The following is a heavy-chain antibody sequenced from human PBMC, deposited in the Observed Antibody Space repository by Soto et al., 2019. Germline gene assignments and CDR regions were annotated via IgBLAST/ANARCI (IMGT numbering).Heavy chain of an antibody. J-gene: IGHJ4*02. V-gene: IGHV4-31*03. Sequence: KTXATLSLTCTVSGGSISSGGYYWSWIRQHPGKGLEWIGYIYYSGSTYYNPSHKSRVTISVDTSKNQFSLELNSLTAADTAVYYCARWSWIAPQHDVWGQGALVTVSS. CDR3: ARWSWIAPQHDV. CDR1: GGSISSGGYY. D-gene: IGHD5-12*01. CDR2: IYYSGST.